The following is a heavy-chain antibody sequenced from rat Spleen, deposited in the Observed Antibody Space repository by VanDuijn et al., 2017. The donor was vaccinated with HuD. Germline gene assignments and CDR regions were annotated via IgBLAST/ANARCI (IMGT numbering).Heavy chain of an antibody. V-gene: IGHV5-29*01. CDR3: ASVYYDGSWNFDY. Sequence: EVQLVESDGGLVQPGRSLKLSCAASGFTFSDYYMAWVRQAPTKGLEWVATISYDGSSTYYRDSVKGRFTISRDNAKSTLYLQMDSLRSEDTATYYWASVYYDGSWNFDYWGQGVMVTVSS. CDR2: ISYDGSST. D-gene: IGHD1-12*02. J-gene: IGHJ2*01. CDR1: GFTFSDYY.